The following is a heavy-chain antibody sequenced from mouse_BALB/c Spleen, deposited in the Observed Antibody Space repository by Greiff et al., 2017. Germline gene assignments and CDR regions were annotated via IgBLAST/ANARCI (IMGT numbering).Heavy chain of an antibody. CDR1: GYTFTSYW. CDR3: ATYYGNLWFAY. D-gene: IGHD2-10*01. Sequence: VKLQQSGAELAKPGASVKMSCKASGYTFTSYWMHWVKQRPGQGLEWIGYINPSTGYTEYNQKFKDKATLTADKSSSTAYMQLSSLTSEDSAVYYCATYYGNLWFAYWGQGTLVTVSA. J-gene: IGHJ3*01. CDR2: INPSTGYT. V-gene: IGHV1-7*01.